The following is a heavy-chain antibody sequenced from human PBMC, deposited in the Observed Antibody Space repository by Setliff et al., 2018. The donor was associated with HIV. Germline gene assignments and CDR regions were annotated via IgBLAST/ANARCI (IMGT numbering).Heavy chain of an antibody. J-gene: IGHJ6*03. D-gene: IGHD1-1*01. V-gene: IGHV4-59*01. CDR2: IHYSGSS. CDR3: ARFQAWQLGRRGGYYYYMDV. CDR1: GGSITSSY. Sequence: SETLSLTCTVSGGSITSSYWSWIRQPAGKGLELIGFIHYSGSSDYNPSLKSRITISVDMSRNQFSLVLSSVTAADTAVYYCARFQAWQLGRRGGYYYYMDVWGKGTTVTVSS.